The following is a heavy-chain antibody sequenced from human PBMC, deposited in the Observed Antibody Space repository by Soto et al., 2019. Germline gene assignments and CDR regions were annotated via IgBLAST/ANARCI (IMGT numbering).Heavy chain of an antibody. CDR1: GYTFTGYY. D-gene: IGHD3-3*01. Sequence: ASVKVSCKASGYTFTGYYTHWVRQAPGQGLEWMGWINPNSGGTNYAQKFQGRVTMTRDTSTSTAYMELSRLRSDDTAVYYCARWSGFWSGYYGYWGQGTLVTVSS. J-gene: IGHJ4*02. CDR3: ARWSGFWSGYYGY. CDR2: INPNSGGT. V-gene: IGHV1-2*02.